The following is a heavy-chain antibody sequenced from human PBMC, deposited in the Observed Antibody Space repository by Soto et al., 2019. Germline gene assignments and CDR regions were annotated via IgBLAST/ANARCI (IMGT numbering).Heavy chain of an antibody. CDR2: ISCDGSNE. D-gene: IGHD2-8*01. Sequence: QVQLVESGGGVVQPGRSLRVSCATSRFTFSSYGMHWVRQTRGKGLEWVAVISCDGSNEYYADSVKGRFTISRDNSKNTLYQLMNSLRAQDTALYYYAQGRTDLGGGIFYQPGDYYYYMDLWGKGTTVIVSS. CDR1: RFTFSSYG. CDR3: AQGRTDLGGGIFYQPGDYYYYMDL. V-gene: IGHV3-30*18. J-gene: IGHJ6*03.